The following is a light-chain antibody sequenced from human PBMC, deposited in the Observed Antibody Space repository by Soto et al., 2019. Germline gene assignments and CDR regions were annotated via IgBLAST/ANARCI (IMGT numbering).Light chain of an antibody. CDR1: SSDVGGYDF. V-gene: IGLV2-14*03. Sequence: QSALTQPASVSGSPGQSVAISCTGTSSDVGGYDFVSWYQHHPGKAPKLVIFDVNNRPSGVSNRFSGSKSGNTASLTISGLQAEDEAEYYCSSYTTRNTEVFGTGTKLPS. J-gene: IGLJ1*01. CDR3: SSYTTRNTEV. CDR2: DVN.